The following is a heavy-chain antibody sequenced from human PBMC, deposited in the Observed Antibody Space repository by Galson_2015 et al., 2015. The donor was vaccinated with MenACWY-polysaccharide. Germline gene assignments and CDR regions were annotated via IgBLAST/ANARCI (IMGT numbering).Heavy chain of an antibody. Sequence: LSLTCSLSGGSVKNSYWSWFRQPPGKGLEWVSYISYRGDTTYADSVRGRFTISRDNAENSLYLQMNSLRAEDTAVYYCARVRISGYFVADYWGQGTLVTVSS. V-gene: IGHV3-11*04. CDR1: GGSVKNSY. CDR2: ISYRGDTT. CDR3: ARVRISGYFVADY. D-gene: IGHD3-22*01. J-gene: IGHJ4*02.